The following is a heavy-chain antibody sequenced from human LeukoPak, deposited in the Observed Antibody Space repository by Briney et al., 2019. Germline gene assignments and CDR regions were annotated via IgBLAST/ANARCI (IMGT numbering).Heavy chain of an antibody. Sequence: GGSLRLSCAASGFTFSSYSMNWFRQAPGKGLEWVGFIRSKAYGGTTEYAASVKGRFTISRDDSKNTLCLQMNSLRAEDTAVYYCAKEIWPTVTTPGHTHFDYWGQGPLVAVSS. CDR3: AKEIWPTVTTPGHTHFDY. V-gene: IGHV3-71*01. CDR1: GFTFSSYS. J-gene: IGHJ4*02. D-gene: IGHD4-17*01. CDR2: IRSKAYGGTT.